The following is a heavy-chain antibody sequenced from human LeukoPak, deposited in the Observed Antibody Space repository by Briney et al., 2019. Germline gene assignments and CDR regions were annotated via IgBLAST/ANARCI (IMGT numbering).Heavy chain of an antibody. V-gene: IGHV3-74*01. CDR1: GFTFSSCW. CDR2: ITDDGSTT. J-gene: IGHJ4*02. Sequence: GGSLRLSCAASGFTFSSCWMHWVRQVPGKGLVWVSRITDDGSTTFYADSVKGRFTISRDNSKNTLYLQINRLRVEDTAVYYCAREILAPGKTHDYWGQGTLVTVSS. CDR3: AREILAPGKTHDY.